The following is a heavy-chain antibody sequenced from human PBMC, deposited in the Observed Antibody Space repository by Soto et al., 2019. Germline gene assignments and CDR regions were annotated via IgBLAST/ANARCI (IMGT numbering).Heavy chain of an antibody. CDR2: IYYSGST. V-gene: IGHV4-39*01. D-gene: IGHD3-3*01. CDR1: GGSISSSSYY. J-gene: IGHJ5*02. CDR3: ARQSKEYDDFWSGRNWFDL. Sequence: SDTLSLTCTVSGGSISSSSYYWGWIRQPPGKGLEWIGSIYYSGSTYYNPSLKSRVTISVDTSKNQFSLKLSSVTAADTAVYYCARQSKEYDDFWSGRNWFDLCCQGTLVTVYS.